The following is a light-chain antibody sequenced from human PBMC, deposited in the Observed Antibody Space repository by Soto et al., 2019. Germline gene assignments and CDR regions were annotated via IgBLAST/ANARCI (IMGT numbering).Light chain of an antibody. J-gene: IGKJ1*01. Sequence: DIQMTQSPSTLSGSVGDRVTITCRASQTISSWLAWYQQKPGKAPKLLIYKASSLESGVPSRFSGSGSGTDFTLTISSLQPDDSATYYCQQYNSYSTFGQGTKVAIK. CDR3: QQYNSYST. CDR2: KAS. V-gene: IGKV1-5*03. CDR1: QTISSW.